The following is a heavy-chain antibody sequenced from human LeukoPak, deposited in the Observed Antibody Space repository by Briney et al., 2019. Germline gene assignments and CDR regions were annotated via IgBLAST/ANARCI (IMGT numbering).Heavy chain of an antibody. CDR1: GGSISSGGYY. CDR2: IYYSGST. Sequence: PSETLSLTCTVSGGSISSGGYYWSWIRQHPGKGLEWIGYIYYSGSTYYNPSLKSRVTISVDTSKNQFSLKLSSVTAADTAVYYCAKVTYDSSGYYFLYWGQGTLVTVSS. J-gene: IGHJ4*02. CDR3: AKVTYDSSGYYFLY. D-gene: IGHD3-22*01. V-gene: IGHV4-31*03.